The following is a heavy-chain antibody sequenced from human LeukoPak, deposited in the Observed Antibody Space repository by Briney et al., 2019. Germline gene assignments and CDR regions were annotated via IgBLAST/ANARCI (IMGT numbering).Heavy chain of an antibody. Sequence: ASVKVSCKASGYTFTSYYMHWVRQAPGQGLEWMGWFNPNSGGTNYAQKFQGWVTMTRDTSISTAYMELSRLRSDDTAVYYCARTSSSWYSKSYYYYGMDVWGQGTTVTVSS. CDR2: FNPNSGGT. V-gene: IGHV1-2*04. CDR3: ARTSSSWYSKSYYYYGMDV. J-gene: IGHJ6*02. CDR1: GYTFTSYY. D-gene: IGHD6-13*01.